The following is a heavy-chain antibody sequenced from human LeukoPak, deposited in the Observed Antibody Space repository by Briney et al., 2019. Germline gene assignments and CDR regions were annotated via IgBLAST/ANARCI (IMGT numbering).Heavy chain of an antibody. CDR2: ISAYNGNT. Sequence: ASVKVSCKASGYTFTSYGTSWVRQAPGQGLEWMGWISAYNGNTNYAQKLQGRVTMTTDTSTSTAYMELRSLRSDDTAVYYCARRTLSGYYLEYDYWGQGTLVTVSS. J-gene: IGHJ4*02. D-gene: IGHD3-22*01. CDR1: GYTFTSYG. V-gene: IGHV1-18*01. CDR3: ARRTLSGYYLEYDY.